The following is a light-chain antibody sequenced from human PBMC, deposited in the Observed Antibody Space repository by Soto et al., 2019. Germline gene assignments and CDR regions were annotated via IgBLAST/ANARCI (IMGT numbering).Light chain of an antibody. Sequence: QSVLTQPPSVSGAPGQRVTISCTGSSSNIGAGYDVHWYQQLPGTAPKLLIYGNINRPSGVPDRFSGSKSGTSAPLAITGLQAEDEADYYCQSYDSSLSGHVVFGGGTKLTVL. CDR3: QSYDSSLSGHVV. CDR2: GNI. CDR1: SSNIGAGYD. V-gene: IGLV1-40*01. J-gene: IGLJ2*01.